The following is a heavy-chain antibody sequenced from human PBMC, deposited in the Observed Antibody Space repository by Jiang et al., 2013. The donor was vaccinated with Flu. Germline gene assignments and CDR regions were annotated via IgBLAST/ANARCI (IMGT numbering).Heavy chain of an antibody. CDR1: GDSFSGYY. J-gene: IGHJ6*02. D-gene: IGHD3-10*01. V-gene: IGHV4-34*01. CDR3: ARGRGYYGSGSYYGARPYFYYFMDV. CDR2: VEHSGGT. Sequence: LLKPSETLSLTCAVYGDSFSGYYWTWIRQPPGKGLEWIGEVEHSGGTNYNPSLKRRVTISLDKSKNQLSLKLTSVTAADTGVYYCARGRGYYGSGSYYGARPYFYYFMDVWGQGTTVTVS.